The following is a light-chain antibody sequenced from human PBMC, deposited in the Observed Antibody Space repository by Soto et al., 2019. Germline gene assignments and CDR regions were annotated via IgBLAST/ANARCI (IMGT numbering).Light chain of an antibody. CDR3: SSYTSISTPYV. V-gene: IGLV2-14*01. Sequence: QSALTQPASVSGSPGQSITISCTGTSSDVGGYNYVSWYQQHPGKAPKLMISEVSNRPSGVSNRFSGSKSGNTASLTISGLQAEDEADYYCSSYTSISTPYVFGTGTKVTVL. CDR2: EVS. J-gene: IGLJ1*01. CDR1: SSDVGGYNY.